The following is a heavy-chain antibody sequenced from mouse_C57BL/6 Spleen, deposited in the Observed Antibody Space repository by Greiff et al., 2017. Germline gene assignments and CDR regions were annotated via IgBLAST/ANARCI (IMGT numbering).Heavy chain of an antibody. D-gene: IGHD1-1*01. J-gene: IGHJ2*01. Sequence: VQGVESGAELVRPGTSVKVSCKASGYAFTNYLIEWVKQRPGQGLEWIGVINPGSGGTNYNEKFKGKATLTADKSSSTAYMQLSSLTSEDSAVYFCARTLYYGSSREYFDYWGQGTTLTVSS. CDR2: INPGSGGT. V-gene: IGHV1-54*01. CDR1: GYAFTNYL. CDR3: ARTLYYGSSREYFDY.